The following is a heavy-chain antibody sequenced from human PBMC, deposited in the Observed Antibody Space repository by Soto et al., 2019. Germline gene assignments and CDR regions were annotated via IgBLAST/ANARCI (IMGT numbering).Heavy chain of an antibody. D-gene: IGHD1-20*01. CDR3: ARGFIGVTGTTDYYYGMDV. CDR2: IYHSGST. V-gene: IGHV4-4*02. CDR1: GGSISSSNW. J-gene: IGHJ6*02. Sequence: SETVSLTCAVSGGSISSSNWWSWVRQPPGKGLEWIGEIYHSGSTNYNPSLKSRVTISVDKSKNQFSLKLSPVTAADTAVYYCARGFIGVTGTTDYYYGMDVWGQGTTVTVSS.